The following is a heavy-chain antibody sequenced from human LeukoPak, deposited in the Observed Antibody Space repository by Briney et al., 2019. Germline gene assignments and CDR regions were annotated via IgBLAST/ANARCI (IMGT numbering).Heavy chain of an antibody. CDR1: GFSFSDSW. CDR2: IKEDGSVK. J-gene: IGHJ6*02. D-gene: IGHD5-24*01. Sequence: GGSLRLSCAASGFSFSDSWMCWVRQAPGKGLEWVANIKEDGSVKNYVDSVRGRFTISRDNAKNSFYLQMNSLRDEDTAVYYCAREGPWGQGGYNEGMEYYNYYDGVDVWGRGTTVTVSS. V-gene: IGHV3-7*01. CDR3: AREGPWGQGGYNEGMEYYNYYDGVDV.